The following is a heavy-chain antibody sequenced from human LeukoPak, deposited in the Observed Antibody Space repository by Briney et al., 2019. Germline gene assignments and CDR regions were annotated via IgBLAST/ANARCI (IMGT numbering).Heavy chain of an antibody. Sequence: GGSLRLSCAASGFTFSSYAMSGVRQAPGKGLEWGSAISGSGGSTYYADSVKGRFTISRDNSKNTLYLQMNSLRAEDTAVYYCAKQAPYYYGSGSYYFDYWGQGTLVTVSS. CDR1: GFTFSSYA. D-gene: IGHD3-10*01. CDR3: AKQAPYYYGSGSYYFDY. V-gene: IGHV3-23*01. CDR2: ISGSGGST. J-gene: IGHJ4*02.